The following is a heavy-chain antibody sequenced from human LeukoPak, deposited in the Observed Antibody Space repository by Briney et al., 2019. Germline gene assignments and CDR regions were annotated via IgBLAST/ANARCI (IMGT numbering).Heavy chain of an antibody. CDR2: INPSGGST. J-gene: IGHJ4*02. Sequence: ASVTVSCKASGYTFTSYYMHWVRQAPGQGLEWMGIINPSGGSTNYAQKFQGRVTMTRDTSTSTVYMELSSLRSEDTAVYYCARDPGEAYCGGDCYYDYWGQGTLVTVSS. CDR1: GYTFTSYY. CDR3: ARDPGEAYCGGDCYYDY. V-gene: IGHV1-46*01. D-gene: IGHD2-21*02.